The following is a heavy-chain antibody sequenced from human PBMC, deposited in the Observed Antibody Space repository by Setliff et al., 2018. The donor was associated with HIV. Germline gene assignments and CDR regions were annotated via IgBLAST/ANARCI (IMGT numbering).Heavy chain of an antibody. Sequence: SENLSLTCSVSGGSINRGTYYWSWIRQPPGKGLEWIGEINHSGSTNYNPSLKSRVTISVDTSKNQFSLKLSSVTAADTAVYYCNIYYYYYMDVWGKGTTVTVSS. J-gene: IGHJ6*03. CDR2: INHSGST. V-gene: IGHV4-39*07. CDR3: NIYYYYYMDV. CDR1: GGSINRGTYY.